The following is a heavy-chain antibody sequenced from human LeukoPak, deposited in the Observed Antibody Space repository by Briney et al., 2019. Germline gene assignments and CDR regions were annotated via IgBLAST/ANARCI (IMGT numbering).Heavy chain of an antibody. CDR3: ARSSGYYPNLDY. D-gene: IGHD3-22*01. CDR1: GDSISSGTYY. Sequence: SETLSLTCTVSGDSISSGTYYWGWIRQPPGKGLEWIGTIYYSGSTYYSPSLKSRVTISVDTSKNQFSLKLNSVTAADTALYYCARSSGYYPNLDYWGQGTLVTVSS. CDR2: IYYSGST. J-gene: IGHJ4*02. V-gene: IGHV4-39*07.